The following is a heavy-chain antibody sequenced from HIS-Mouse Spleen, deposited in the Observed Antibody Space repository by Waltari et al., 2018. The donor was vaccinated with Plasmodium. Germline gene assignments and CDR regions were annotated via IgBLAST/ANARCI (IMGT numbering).Heavy chain of an antibody. J-gene: IGHJ4*02. CDR1: GFTFRSYG. Sequence: QVQLVESGGGVVQPGRSLRLSCAASGFTFRSYGMHWVRQAPGKGLEWLAVISHDGSNKYYADSVKGRFTISRDNSKNTLYLQMNSLRADDTAVYYCAKEVLGYYDFWSRPDYWGQGTLVTVSS. CDR2: ISHDGSNK. D-gene: IGHD3-3*01. V-gene: IGHV3-30*18. CDR3: AKEVLGYYDFWSRPDY.